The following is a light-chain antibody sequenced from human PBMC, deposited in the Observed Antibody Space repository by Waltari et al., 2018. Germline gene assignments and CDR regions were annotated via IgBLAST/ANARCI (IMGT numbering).Light chain of an antibody. V-gene: IGKV3-15*01. J-gene: IGKJ4*01. CDR2: GAS. CDR1: QSVSSN. CDR3: QQYNNWPLGDT. Sequence: EIVMTQSPATLSVSPGERATLSCRASQSVSSNLAWYQQKPGQAPRLLIYGASTRATDIPARFSGSGCGTEFTLTISSLQSEDFAVYYCQQYNNWPLGDTFGGGTKVEIK.